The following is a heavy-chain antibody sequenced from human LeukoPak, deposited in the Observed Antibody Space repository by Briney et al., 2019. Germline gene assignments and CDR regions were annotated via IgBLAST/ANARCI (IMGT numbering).Heavy chain of an antibody. J-gene: IGHJ4*02. CDR3: AGAEEYYDFWSGYWLDY. CDR2: IWYDGSNK. Sequence: GGSLRLSCAASGFTFSSYGMHWVRQAPGKGLEWVAVIWYDGSNKYYADSVKGRFTISRDNSKNTLYLQMNSLRAEDTAVYYCAGAEEYYDFWSGYWLDYWGQGTLVTVSS. D-gene: IGHD3-3*01. CDR1: GFTFSSYG. V-gene: IGHV3-33*01.